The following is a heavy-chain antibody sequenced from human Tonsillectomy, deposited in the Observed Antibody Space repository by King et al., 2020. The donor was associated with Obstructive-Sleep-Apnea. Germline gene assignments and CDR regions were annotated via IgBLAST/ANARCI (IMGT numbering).Heavy chain of an antibody. CDR3: ARDMSAYDSTSPAY. CDR2: ISPNSGAT. Sequence: QLVQSGAEVKKTGASVKVSCKASGYTFTGYYIHWVRQAPGHGLEWMGWISPNSGATKYAQKFQDRVTMTRDTSISTAYMDLSRLRPDDTATYYCARDMSAYDSTSPAYWGQGTLVTVSS. J-gene: IGHJ4*02. V-gene: IGHV1-2*02. D-gene: IGHD3-10*01. CDR1: GYTFTGYY.